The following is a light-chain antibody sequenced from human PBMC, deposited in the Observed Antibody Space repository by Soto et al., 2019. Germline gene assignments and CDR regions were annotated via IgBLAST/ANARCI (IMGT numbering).Light chain of an antibody. V-gene: IGKV3-20*01. CDR1: QSVSSSY. CDR2: GAS. Sequence: EIVMTQSPDALSVSPGERATLSCRASQSVSSSYLAWYQQKPGQAPRLLIYGASSRATGIPDRFSGSGSGTDFTLTITGLQPEDFATYYCQNYNSAPWTFGRGTRWIS. CDR3: QNYNSAPWT. J-gene: IGKJ1*01.